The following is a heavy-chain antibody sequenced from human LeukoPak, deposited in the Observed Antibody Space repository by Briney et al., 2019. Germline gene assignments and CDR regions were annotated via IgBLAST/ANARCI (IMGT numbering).Heavy chain of an antibody. V-gene: IGHV3-23*01. CDR3: ALVVPAAISY. J-gene: IGHJ4*02. CDR1: VYTFSSYA. D-gene: IGHD2-2*02. CDR2: ISGSGGST. Sequence: PGGSLRLSCASSVYTFSSYAMSWVRQAPGKGLEWVSAISGSGGSTYYADSVKGRFTISRDNSKNTLYLQMNSLRAEDTAVYYCALVVPAAISYWGQGTLVTVSS.